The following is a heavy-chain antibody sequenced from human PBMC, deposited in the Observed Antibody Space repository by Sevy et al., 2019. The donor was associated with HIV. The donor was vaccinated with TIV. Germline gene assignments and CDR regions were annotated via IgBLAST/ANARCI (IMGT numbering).Heavy chain of an antibody. Sequence: GGSLRLSCAASGFTFSNYWMSWVRQAPGKGLEWVANINKDGSEKYYGDSVKGRFTISRDNAKNSLFLQMNSLRAEDTALYYCARDCSSASCLWGLDVWGQGTTVTVSS. CDR1: GFTFSNYW. V-gene: IGHV3-7*03. D-gene: IGHD2-2*01. CDR3: ARDCSSASCLWGLDV. CDR2: INKDGSEK. J-gene: IGHJ6*02.